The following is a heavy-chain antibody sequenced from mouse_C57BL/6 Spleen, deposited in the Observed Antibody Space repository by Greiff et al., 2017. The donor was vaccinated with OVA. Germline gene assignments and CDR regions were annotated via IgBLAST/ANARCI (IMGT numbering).Heavy chain of an antibody. J-gene: IGHJ2*01. CDR2: INPNNGGT. CDR3: ARTPPDYYGSSYDYFDY. Sequence: EVQLQQSGPELVKPGASVKIPCKASGYTFTDYNMDWVKQSHGKSLEWIGDINPNNGGTIYNQKFKGKATLTVDKYSSTAYMELRSLTSEDTAVYYCARTPPDYYGSSYDYFDYWGQGTTLTVSS. CDR1: GYTFTDYN. V-gene: IGHV1-18*01. D-gene: IGHD1-1*01.